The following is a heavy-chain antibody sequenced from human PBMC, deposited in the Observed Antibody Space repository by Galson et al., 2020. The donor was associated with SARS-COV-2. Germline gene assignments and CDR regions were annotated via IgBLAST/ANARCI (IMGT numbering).Heavy chain of an antibody. CDR1: GYSISSGYF. CDR3: ATYAVGVVAHTPLRADY. CDR2: INHSGST. D-gene: IGHD2-15*01. V-gene: IGHV4-38-2*02. Sequence: GSLSLTCTVSGYSISSGYFCGWIRQPPGKELEWMGSINHSGSTYYNPSRKSRVTSSVDTSKNQFSLKLSSVTAADTAVYYCATYAVGVVAHTPLRADYWGQGTLVTVSS. J-gene: IGHJ4*02.